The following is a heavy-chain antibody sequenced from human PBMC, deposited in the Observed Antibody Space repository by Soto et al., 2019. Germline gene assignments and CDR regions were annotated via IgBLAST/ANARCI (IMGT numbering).Heavy chain of an antibody. CDR2: LYWDGDK. V-gene: IGHV2-5*02. CDR3: AHRKRTITVATYFDY. D-gene: IGHD1-7*01. J-gene: IGHJ4*02. CDR1: GFSLGISGEG. Sequence: QITLRESGPTLVKPTQTLTLTCTFSGFSLGISGEGVGWIRQPPRKALEWLATLYWDGDKRYSPSLRSRLTISKDTSESQVVLTMTNMDAADTATYFCAHRKRTITVATYFDYWGLGSLVTVSS.